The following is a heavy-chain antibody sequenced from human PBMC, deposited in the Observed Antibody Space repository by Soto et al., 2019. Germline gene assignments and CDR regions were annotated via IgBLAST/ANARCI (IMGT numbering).Heavy chain of an antibody. CDR2: IGAARDP. CDR1: GFTFSNFD. Sequence: GSLRLSCATSGFTFSNFDMHWVRQVPGKGLEWVSAIGAARDPYYLGSVKGRFTISRENAKNSVYLQMNDLRAGDSAVYYCARAYTGRLPRRADYYYAMDVWGQGTTVTVSS. D-gene: IGHD2-2*02. J-gene: IGHJ6*02. V-gene: IGHV3-13*05. CDR3: ARAYTGRLPRRADYYYAMDV.